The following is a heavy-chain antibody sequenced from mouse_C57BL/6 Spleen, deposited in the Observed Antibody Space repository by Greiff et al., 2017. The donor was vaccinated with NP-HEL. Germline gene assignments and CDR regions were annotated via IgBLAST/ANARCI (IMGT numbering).Heavy chain of an antibody. Sequence: VMLVESGEGLVKPGGSLKLSCAASGFTFSSYAMSWVRQTPEKRLEWVAYISSGGDYIYYADTVKGRFTISRDNARNTLYLQMSSLKSEDTAMYYCTRERDYYGPFAYWGQGTLVTVSA. V-gene: IGHV5-9-1*02. CDR2: ISSGGDYI. CDR3: TRERDYYGPFAY. J-gene: IGHJ3*01. CDR1: GFTFSSYA. D-gene: IGHD1-2*01.